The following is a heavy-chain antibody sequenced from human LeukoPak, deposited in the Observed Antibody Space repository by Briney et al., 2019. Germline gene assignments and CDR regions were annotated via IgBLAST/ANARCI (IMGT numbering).Heavy chain of an antibody. D-gene: IGHD6-13*01. Sequence: SGGSLRLSCAASGFTFSSYAMNWVRQAPGKGLEWVSAISGSGGNTYYADSVKGRFTISRDNSNNTLYLQMNSLRAEDTAVYYCAKDSSSWYFDYWGQGTPVTVSS. J-gene: IGHJ4*02. CDR2: ISGSGGNT. CDR3: AKDSSSWYFDY. CDR1: GFTFSSYA. V-gene: IGHV3-23*01.